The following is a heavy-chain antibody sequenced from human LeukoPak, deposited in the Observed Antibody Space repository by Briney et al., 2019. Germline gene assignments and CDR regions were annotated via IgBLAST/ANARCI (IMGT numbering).Heavy chain of an antibody. CDR3: ARDEDDYKGLVY. D-gene: IGHD4/OR15-4a*01. Sequence: SQTLSLTCAISGDSVSSNSAAWNWIRQSPSRGLEWLGRTYYRSRWYYDYALSVQSRIIITPDTSKNQFSLQLTSVTPEDTALYYYARDEDDYKGLVYWGQGTLVTVSS. CDR2: TYYRSRWYY. J-gene: IGHJ4*02. V-gene: IGHV6-1*01. CDR1: GDSVSSNSAA.